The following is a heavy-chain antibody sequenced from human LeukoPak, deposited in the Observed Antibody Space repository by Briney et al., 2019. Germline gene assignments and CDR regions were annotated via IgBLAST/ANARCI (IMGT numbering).Heavy chain of an antibody. J-gene: IGHJ4*02. CDR3: AKAAGGLVPGVFQGYFDY. D-gene: IGHD6-19*01. CDR1: GFTFSSYA. V-gene: IGHV3-23*01. CDR2: ISGSGGST. Sequence: PGGSLRLSCAASGFTFSSYAMSWVRKAPGKGLEWVSAISGSGGSTYYADSVKGRFTISRDNSKNTLYLQMNSLRAEDTAVYYCAKAAGGLVPGVFQGYFDYWGQGTLVTVSS.